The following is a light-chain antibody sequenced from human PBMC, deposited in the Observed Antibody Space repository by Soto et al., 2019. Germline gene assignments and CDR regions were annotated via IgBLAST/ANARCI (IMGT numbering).Light chain of an antibody. V-gene: IGLV1-44*01. J-gene: IGLJ2*01. CDR3: AAWDDSLNGDVV. CDR1: SSNIGSNT. CDR2: SNN. Sequence: QAVVTQPPSASGTPGQRVTISCSGSSSNIGSNTVNWYQQLPGTAPKLLIYSNNQRPSGVPDRFSGSKSGTSASLAISGLQSEDEAGYYCAAWDDSLNGDVVFGGGTKLTVL.